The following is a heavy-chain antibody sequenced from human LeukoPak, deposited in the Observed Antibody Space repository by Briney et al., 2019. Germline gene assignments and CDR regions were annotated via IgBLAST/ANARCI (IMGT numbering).Heavy chain of an antibody. J-gene: IGHJ6*02. D-gene: IGHD2-21*02. CDR1: GYSFNAYA. V-gene: IGHV3-23*01. CDR2: ITGDGYTI. CDR3: AKRGDYYSYYYVMEV. Sequence: GGSLRLSCAASGYSFNAYAMSWVRQAPGKGLEWVSSITGDGYTIIYADSVEGRFTISRDYSKNTLYLQMNSLRVEDTAIYYCAKRGDYYSYYYVMEVWGQGTTVIVSS.